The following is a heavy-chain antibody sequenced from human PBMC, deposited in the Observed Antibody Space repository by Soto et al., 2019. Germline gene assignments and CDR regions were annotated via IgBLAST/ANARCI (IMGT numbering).Heavy chain of an antibody. V-gene: IGHV1-18*04. J-gene: IGHJ5*02. D-gene: IGHD5-12*01. CDR3: ATSYDSGFDP. CDR2: IKPDNGDT. CDR1: GYPFSKYG. Sequence: QFQLVQSGAEVERPGASVRVSCKAYGYPFSKYGISWIRQAPGQGLEWMGWIKPDNGDTNYAQKFQGRVTMTTDTSSHTAYMELRSLRSDDTAVYYCATSYDSGFDPWGQGTLVSVSS.